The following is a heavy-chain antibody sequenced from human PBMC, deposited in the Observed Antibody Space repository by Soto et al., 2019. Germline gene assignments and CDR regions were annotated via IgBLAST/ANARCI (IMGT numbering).Heavy chain of an antibody. CDR2: IYYSGST. J-gene: IGHJ4*02. CDR3: ARTETTWNYFDF. CDR1: GGSINSHSYY. D-gene: IGHD1-1*01. Sequence: ETLSLTCTVSGGSINSHSYYWGWIRQPPGKGLEWIGSIYYSGSTHYNPSLKSRVTVSVDTSKNQFSLKLSSVTAADTAVYYCARTETTWNYFDFWGQGTLVTVSS. V-gene: IGHV4-39*01.